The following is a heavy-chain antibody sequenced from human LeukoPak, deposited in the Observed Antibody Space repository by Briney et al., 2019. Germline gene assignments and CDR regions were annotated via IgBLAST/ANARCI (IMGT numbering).Heavy chain of an antibody. D-gene: IGHD6-6*01. Sequence: GGSLRLSCAASGFTFGNYWMIWVRQAPGKGLEWVANIKQDGSDKYYVDSVTGRFTISRDNAKNSLYLQMNSLRAEDTAVYYCARWATSFDLWGQGTLVTVSS. J-gene: IGHJ4*02. CDR1: GFTFGNYW. CDR3: ARWATSFDL. CDR2: IKQDGSDK. V-gene: IGHV3-7*01.